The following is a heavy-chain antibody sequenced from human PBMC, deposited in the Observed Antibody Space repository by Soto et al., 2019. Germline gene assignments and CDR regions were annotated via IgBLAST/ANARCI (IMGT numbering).Heavy chain of an antibody. CDR1: GGTFSSYA. D-gene: IGHD3-22*01. J-gene: IGHJ4*02. Sequence: SVKVSCKASGGTFSSYAISWVRQAPGQGLEWMGGIIPIFGTANYAQKFQGRVTIIADESTSTAYMELSSLRSEDTAVYYCARDLSRYYDSSGYLDYWGQGTLVTVSS. CDR2: IIPIFGTA. V-gene: IGHV1-69*13. CDR3: ARDLSRYYDSSGYLDY.